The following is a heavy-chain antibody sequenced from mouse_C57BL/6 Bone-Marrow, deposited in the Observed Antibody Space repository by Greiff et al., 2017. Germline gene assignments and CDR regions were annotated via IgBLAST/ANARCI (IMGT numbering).Heavy chain of an antibody. CDR1: GFTFSSYG. V-gene: IGHV5-6*02. CDR3: ASSWDY. J-gene: IGHJ4*01. CDR2: ISSGGSYT. Sequence: DVKLVESGGDLVKPGGSLKLSCAASGFTFSSYGMSWVRQTPDKRLEWVATISSGGSYTYYPDSVKGLFTISRDNAKNTLYLQMSSLKSEDTAMYYCASSWDYWGQGTSVTVSS.